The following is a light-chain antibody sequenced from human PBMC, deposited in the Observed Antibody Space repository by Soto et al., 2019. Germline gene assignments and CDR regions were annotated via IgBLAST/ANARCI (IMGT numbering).Light chain of an antibody. Sequence: DIQTTQSPSTLSASVGDRVTITCRASQSISSWLAWYQQKPGKAPKLLIYKASSLESGVPSRFSGSGSGTEFTLTISSLQPDDFATYYCQQYNSSVFTFGPGTKVDIK. CDR1: QSISSW. J-gene: IGKJ3*01. V-gene: IGKV1-5*03. CDR3: QQYNSSVFT. CDR2: KAS.